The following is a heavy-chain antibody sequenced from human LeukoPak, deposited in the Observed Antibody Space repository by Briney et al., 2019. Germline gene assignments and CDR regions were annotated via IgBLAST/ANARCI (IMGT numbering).Heavy chain of an antibody. Sequence: ASVKVSCKASGYTFTSYGISWVRQAPGQGLEWMGWISAYNGNTNYAQKLQDRVTMATDTSTSTAYMELRSLRSDDTAVYYCARVGLVVPAAIGMDVWGKGTTVTVSS. CDR1: GYTFTSYG. D-gene: IGHD2-2*01. CDR2: ISAYNGNT. J-gene: IGHJ6*04. V-gene: IGHV1-18*04. CDR3: ARVGLVVPAAIGMDV.